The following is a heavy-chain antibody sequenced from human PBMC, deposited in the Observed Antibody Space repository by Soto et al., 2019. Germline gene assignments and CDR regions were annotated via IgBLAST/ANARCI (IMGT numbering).Heavy chain of an antibody. D-gene: IGHD3-3*01. V-gene: IGHV1-69*12. CDR1: GGTFSGYA. CDR3: ATARCDGPFAS. CDR2: IIPMLETT. J-gene: IGHJ1*01. Sequence: QVQVVQSGPEVKKSGSSMKVSCKASGGTFSGYAINWVRQAPGQGLEWMGGIIPMLETTTYAQNFQGRITIAADDLTTTVYRELSSLTSEDTAVYYCATARCDGPFASWGQGTLLTVSS.